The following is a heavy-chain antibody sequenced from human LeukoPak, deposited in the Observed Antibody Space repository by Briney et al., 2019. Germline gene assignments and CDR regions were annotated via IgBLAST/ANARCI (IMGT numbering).Heavy chain of an antibody. Sequence: PGGSLRLSCAASGFIFSSYGMHWIRQAPGKGLEWVAFIRYDESDKYYADSVKGRFTISRDNAKNTLYLQMNSLRAEDTAVYYCARDISSSWYMWGQGTLVTVSS. CDR2: IRYDESDK. V-gene: IGHV3-30*02. CDR3: ARDISSSWYM. D-gene: IGHD6-13*01. J-gene: IGHJ4*02. CDR1: GFIFSSYG.